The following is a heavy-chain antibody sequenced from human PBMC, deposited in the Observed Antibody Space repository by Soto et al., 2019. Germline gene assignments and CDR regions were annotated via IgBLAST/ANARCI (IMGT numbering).Heavy chain of an antibody. V-gene: IGHV3-23*01. CDR1: GFTFSSYA. D-gene: IGHD4-17*01. CDR2: ISGSGGST. CDR3: AKVPSRRYGMPPALAGNWFDP. Sequence: GGSLRLSCAASGFTFSSYAMSWVRQAPGKGLEWVSAISGSGGSTYYADSVKGRFTISRDNSKNTLYLQMNSLRAEDTAVYYCAKVPSRRYGMPPALAGNWFDPWGQGTLVTVSS. J-gene: IGHJ5*02.